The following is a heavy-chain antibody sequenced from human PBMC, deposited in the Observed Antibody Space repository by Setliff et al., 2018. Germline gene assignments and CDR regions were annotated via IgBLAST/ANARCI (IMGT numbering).Heavy chain of an antibody. J-gene: IGHJ4*02. V-gene: IGHV4-4*07. CDR2: VYRSGST. CDR1: GVSISGSYY. CDR3: ARERQGGFLEWAPFDS. D-gene: IGHD3-3*01. Sequence: PSETLSLTCSVSGVSISGSYYWSWVRQSAGKGLEWIGRVYRSGSTTYNPSLESRVTMSVDKSKNQFFLKLTSMTAADTALYFCARERQGGFLEWAPFDSWGQGVVVTVSS.